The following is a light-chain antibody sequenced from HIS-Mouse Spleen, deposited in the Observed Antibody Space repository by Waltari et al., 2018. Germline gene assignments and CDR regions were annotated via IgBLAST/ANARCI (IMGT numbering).Light chain of an antibody. CDR2: RNT. Sequence: QSVLTQPPSASGTPGQRVTISCSGSSSNIGSNTVNWYQQLPGTAPKLLIYRNTQPPSGVPDAFSGSKSGTSASLAISALQSEDEADYYCAAWDDSLNAVVFGGGTKLTVL. J-gene: IGLJ2*01. V-gene: IGLV1-44*01. CDR1: SSNIGSNT. CDR3: AAWDDSLNAVV.